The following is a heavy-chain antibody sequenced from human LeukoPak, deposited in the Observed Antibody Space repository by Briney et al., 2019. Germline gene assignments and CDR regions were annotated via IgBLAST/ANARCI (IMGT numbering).Heavy chain of an antibody. J-gene: IGHJ4*02. D-gene: IGHD5-12*01. V-gene: IGHV5-51*01. CDR3: ARLPYSGYDNKELDL. CDR2: IYPGDSDT. CDR1: GYSFVDYW. Sequence: GESLKISCKAFGYSFVDYWIGWVRQMPGKGLEWVGIIYPGDSDTRYSPSFQGQVTISADQSINTAYLQWSSLKSSDTAIYFCARLPYSGYDNKELDLWGQGTLVTVSS.